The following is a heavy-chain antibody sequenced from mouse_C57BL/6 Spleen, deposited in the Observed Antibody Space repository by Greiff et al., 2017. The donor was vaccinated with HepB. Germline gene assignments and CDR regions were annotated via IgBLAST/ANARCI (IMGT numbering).Heavy chain of an antibody. Sequence: QVQLQQPGAELVKPGASVKLSCKASGYTFTSYWMHWVKQRPGQGLEWIGMIHPNSGSTNYNEKFKSKATLTVDKSSSTAYLQLSSLTSEDSAVYYCARADDVYYYFDYWGPGTTLTVSS. J-gene: IGHJ2*01. CDR1: GYTFTSYW. CDR2: IHPNSGST. CDR3: ARADDVYYYFDY. V-gene: IGHV1-64*01. D-gene: IGHD2-3*01.